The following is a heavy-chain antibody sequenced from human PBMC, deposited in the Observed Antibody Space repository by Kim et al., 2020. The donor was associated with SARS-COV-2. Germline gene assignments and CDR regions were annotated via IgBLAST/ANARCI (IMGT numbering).Heavy chain of an antibody. CDR3: AKHGNSDSYLFDS. CDR2: FGISGRR. Sequence: GGSLRLSCAASGFTFSTYAMSWVRQAPGKGLEWVSLFGISGRRYYADSVKGRFTISRDNSKSTLFLQMNNLRAEDTAVYYCAKHGNSDSYLFDSGGQGTLVTVSS. CDR1: GFTFSTYA. D-gene: IGHD4-4*01. J-gene: IGHJ4*02. V-gene: IGHV3-23*01.